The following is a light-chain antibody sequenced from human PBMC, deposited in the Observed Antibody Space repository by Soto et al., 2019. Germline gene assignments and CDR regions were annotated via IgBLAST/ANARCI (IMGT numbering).Light chain of an antibody. J-gene: IGKJ1*01. CDR2: DAS. CDR3: QQYGDSRWT. CDR1: RSVSSY. V-gene: IGKV3-11*01. Sequence: EVVLTQSPATLSLSPGERATLSCRASRSVSSYLAWYQQKPGHAPRLLIYDASNRATGIPARFSGSGSGTDFTLTISRLEPEDFAVYYCQQYGDSRWTFGQGTKVDIK.